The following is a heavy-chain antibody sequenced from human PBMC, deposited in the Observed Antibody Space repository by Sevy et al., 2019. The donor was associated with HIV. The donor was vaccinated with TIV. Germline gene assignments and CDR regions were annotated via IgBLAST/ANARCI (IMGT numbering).Heavy chain of an antibody. Sequence: GGSLRLSCAASGFLFGTHAMSWVRQAPGVGLEWVATIGGDGDITHYADSVKGRFTISRDNFKNTLHLQLNNLRGDDTAIYFCAKVLSFSPRSIPAAVLDYWGRGTLVTVSS. V-gene: IGHV3-23*01. D-gene: IGHD2-2*01. CDR2: IGGDGDIT. CDR1: GFLFGTHA. J-gene: IGHJ4*02. CDR3: AKVLSFSPRSIPAAVLDY.